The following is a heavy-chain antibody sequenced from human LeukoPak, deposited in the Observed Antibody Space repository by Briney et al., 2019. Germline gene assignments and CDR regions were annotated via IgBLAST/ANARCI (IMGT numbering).Heavy chain of an antibody. V-gene: IGHV5-51*01. Sequence: PGASLQISYKGSGYSFTSYWIGWVRRMPGKGLEWMGIIYPGDSDTRYSPSFQGQVTISADKSISTAYLQWSSLKASDTAMYYCARRSGYYDSSGYGAFDIWGQGTMVTVSS. CDR3: ARRSGYYDSSGYGAFDI. J-gene: IGHJ3*02. D-gene: IGHD3-22*01. CDR1: GYSFTSYW. CDR2: IYPGDSDT.